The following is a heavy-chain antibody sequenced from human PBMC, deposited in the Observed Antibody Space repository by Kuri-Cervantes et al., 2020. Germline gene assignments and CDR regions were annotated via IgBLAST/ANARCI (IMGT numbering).Heavy chain of an antibody. CDR1: GGSISSSTYY. J-gene: IGHJ5*02. CDR2: VYYSGST. Sequence: SETLSLTCSVSGGSISSSTYYWGWIRQPPGKGLDWIGTVYYSGSTNYNPSLKSRVTISVDTSKNQFSLKLSSVTAADTAVYYCVRYYGSGSYYNDGLNWFDPWGQGTLVTVSS. CDR3: VRYYGSGSYYNDGLNWFDP. D-gene: IGHD3-10*01. V-gene: IGHV4-39*07.